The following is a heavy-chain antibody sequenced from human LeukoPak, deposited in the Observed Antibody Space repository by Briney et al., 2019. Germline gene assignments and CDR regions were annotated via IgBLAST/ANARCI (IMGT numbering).Heavy chain of an antibody. V-gene: IGHV4-39*01. CDR2: IYYSGST. D-gene: IGHD3-3*01. CDR3: ARIRSGYHDAFDI. CDR1: GGSLSSSSYY. Sequence: SETLSLTCTVPGGSLSSSSYYWGWIRKPPGKGPAWTGSIYYSGSTYYNPSLKSRVTISVDTSKNQFSLKLSSVTAADTAVYYCARIRSGYHDAFDIWGQGTMVTVSS. J-gene: IGHJ3*02.